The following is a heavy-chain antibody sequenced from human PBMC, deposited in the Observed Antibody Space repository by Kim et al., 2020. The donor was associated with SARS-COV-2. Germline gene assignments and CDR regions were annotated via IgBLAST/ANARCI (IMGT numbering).Heavy chain of an antibody. Sequence: GGSLRLSCAASGFTFSSYDMHWVRQATGKGLEWVSAIGTAGDPYYPGSVKGRFTISRENAKNSLYLQMNSLRAGDTAVYYCARGIAAAGTPNYWYFDLWGRGTLVTVSS. J-gene: IGHJ2*01. CDR1: GFTFSSYD. D-gene: IGHD6-13*01. V-gene: IGHV3-13*05. CDR3: ARGIAAAGTPNYWYFDL. CDR2: IGTAGDP.